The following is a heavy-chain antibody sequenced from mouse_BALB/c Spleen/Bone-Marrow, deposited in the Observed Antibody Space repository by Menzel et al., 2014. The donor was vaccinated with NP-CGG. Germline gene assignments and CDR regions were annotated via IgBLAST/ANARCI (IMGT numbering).Heavy chain of an antibody. D-gene: IGHD1-1*01. CDR1: GFTFTDYY. Sequence: EVQLVESGGGLVQPGGSLRLSCAPSGFTFTDYYMSWVRQPPGKALEWLAFIRNKANGYTTEYSASVKGRFTISRDNSQSILYLQMNTLRAEDSATYYCARDMGLLRFDYWGHGTTLTVSS. V-gene: IGHV7-3*02. J-gene: IGHJ2*01. CDR2: IRNKANGYTT. CDR3: ARDMGLLRFDY.